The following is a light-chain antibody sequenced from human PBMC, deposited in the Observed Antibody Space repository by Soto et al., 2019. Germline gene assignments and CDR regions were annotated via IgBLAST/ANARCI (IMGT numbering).Light chain of an antibody. CDR1: QSVSNN. CDR2: GAS. CDR3: QQYNNWPPLT. V-gene: IGKV3-15*01. J-gene: IGKJ4*01. Sequence: EIVMMQSPATLSVSPGERATLSCRASQSVSNNLAWYQQNPGQAPRLLIYGASTRATGIPARFSGSGSGTEFTLTISSLQSEDFAVYYCQQYNNWPPLTFGGGTKVEIK.